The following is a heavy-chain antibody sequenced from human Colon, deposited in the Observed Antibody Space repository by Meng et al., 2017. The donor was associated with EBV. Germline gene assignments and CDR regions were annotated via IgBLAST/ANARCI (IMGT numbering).Heavy chain of an antibody. Sequence: QVQLQESGPGLVKPSQTLSLTCTVSGGSISSGGFYWSWIRQHPGKGLEWIGYIYYSGSTYYNPSLRSRVAISIDTSKNQFSLKLTSVTAADTAVYFCARTNYGDYNWFDPWGQGTLVTVPS. D-gene: IGHD4-17*01. V-gene: IGHV4-31*03. CDR3: ARTNYGDYNWFDP. CDR2: IYYSGST. CDR1: GGSISSGGFY. J-gene: IGHJ5*02.